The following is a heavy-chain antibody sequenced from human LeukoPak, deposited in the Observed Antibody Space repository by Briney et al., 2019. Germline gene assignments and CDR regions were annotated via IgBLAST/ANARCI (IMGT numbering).Heavy chain of an antibody. Sequence: GGSLRLSCAASGFTFSSYGMHWVRQAPGKGLEWVAFIRYDGSNKYYADSVKGRFTISRDNSKNTLYLQMNILRAEDTAVYYCAKGVYDFWSGYSAYWGQGTLVTVSS. J-gene: IGHJ4*02. CDR3: AKGVYDFWSGYSAY. CDR2: IRYDGSNK. V-gene: IGHV3-30*02. D-gene: IGHD3-3*01. CDR1: GFTFSSYG.